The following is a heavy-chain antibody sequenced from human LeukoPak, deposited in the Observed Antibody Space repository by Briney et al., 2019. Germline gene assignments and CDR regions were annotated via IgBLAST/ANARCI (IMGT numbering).Heavy chain of an antibody. V-gene: IGHV3-21*01. CDR1: GFTFSSYS. J-gene: IGHJ4*02. D-gene: IGHD3-16*01. Sequence: PGGSLRLSCAASGFTFSSYSMNWARQAPGKGLEWVSSISSSSSYIYYADSVKGRFTISRDNAKNSLYLQTNSLRAEDTAVYYCARVGPLIIDYWGQGTLVTVSS. CDR2: ISSSSSYI. CDR3: ARVGPLIIDY.